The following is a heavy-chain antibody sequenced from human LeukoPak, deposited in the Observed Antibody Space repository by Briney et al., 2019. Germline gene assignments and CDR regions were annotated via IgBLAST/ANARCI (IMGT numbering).Heavy chain of an antibody. CDR1: GYTFTGYY. CDR3: ARDYTVTPGYWFDP. V-gene: IGHV1-2*02. D-gene: IGHD4-17*01. Sequence: ASVKVSCKASGYTFTGYYMHWVRQAPGQGLEWMGWINPNSGGTNYAQKFQGRVTMTRDTSISTAYMELSRLRPDDTAVYYCARDYTVTPGYWFDPWGQGTLVTVSS. CDR2: INPNSGGT. J-gene: IGHJ5*02.